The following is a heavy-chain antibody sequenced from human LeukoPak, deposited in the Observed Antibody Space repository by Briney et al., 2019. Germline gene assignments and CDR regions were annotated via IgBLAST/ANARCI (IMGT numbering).Heavy chain of an antibody. J-gene: IGHJ4*02. D-gene: IGHD1-7*01. V-gene: IGHV3-53*01. CDR3: ARGNWNYPFDY. CDR2: IYSSDST. Sequence: SSXYMSWVRQAPGKGLGWVSVIYSSDSTYYADSVKGRFTISRDNSKNTLYLQMNSLRAEDTAVYYCARGNWNYPFDYWGQGTLVTVPS. CDR1: SSXY.